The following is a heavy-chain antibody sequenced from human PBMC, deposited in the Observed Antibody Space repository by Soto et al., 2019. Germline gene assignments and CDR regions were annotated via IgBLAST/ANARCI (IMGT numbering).Heavy chain of an antibody. D-gene: IGHD4-4*01. Sequence: SETLSLTCTVSGGSVSSYYWSWIRQPPGKGLEWIGEIHYSGSTNYNPSLKSRVTISVDTSKNQFSLKLSSVTAADTAVYYCARSASVTHYMDVWGKGTTVTVS. CDR3: ARSASVTHYMDV. CDR1: GGSVSSYY. V-gene: IGHV4-59*02. CDR2: IHYSGST. J-gene: IGHJ6*03.